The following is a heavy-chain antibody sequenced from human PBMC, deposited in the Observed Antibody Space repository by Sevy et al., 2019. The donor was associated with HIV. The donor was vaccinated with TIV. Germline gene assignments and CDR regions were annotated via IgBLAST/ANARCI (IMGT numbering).Heavy chain of an antibody. D-gene: IGHD6-13*01. CDR1: GGSISSYY. J-gene: IGHJ5*02. V-gene: IGHV4-59*01. CDR2: IYYSGST. CDR3: ARDIGAAAAGSGFDP. Sequence: SETLSLTCTVSGGSISSYYWSWIRQPPGKGLEWIGYIYYSGSTNYNPSLKSRVTISVDTSKNQFSLKLSSVTAADTAVYYCARDIGAAAAGSGFDPWGQGTLVTVSS.